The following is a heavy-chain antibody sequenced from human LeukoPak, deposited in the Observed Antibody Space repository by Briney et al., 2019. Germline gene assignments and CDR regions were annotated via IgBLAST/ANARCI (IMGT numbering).Heavy chain of an antibody. CDR2: FSYSGVS. J-gene: IGHJ5*02. CDR1: SAAISRSY. Sequence: PSETLSLTCTVPSAAISRSYWIWIRQTPGKGLEWIGYFSYSGVSTYNPSLGSRVTISRDTSKNEVSLNLSSVTAADTAVYFCARLPEGGYATSLGWLDPWGQGTRVTVSS. CDR3: ARLPEGGYATSLGWLDP. D-gene: IGHD5-24*01. V-gene: IGHV4-59*08.